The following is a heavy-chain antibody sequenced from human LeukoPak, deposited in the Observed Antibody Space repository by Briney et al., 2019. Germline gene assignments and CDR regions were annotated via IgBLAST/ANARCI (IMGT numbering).Heavy chain of an antibody. J-gene: IGHJ5*02. V-gene: IGHV4-34*01. CDR1: GWSFNDYY. CDR3: ARGQVPAARGYNWFDL. D-gene: IGHD2-2*01. Sequence: SETLSLTCAVYGWSFNDYYWNWIRQPPGKGLGWIGEINARGDTNYNPSLESRVTISVDTSKNQFSLRLTSMIAADTALYCCARGQVPAARGYNWFDLWGQGTLVTVSS. CDR2: INARGDT.